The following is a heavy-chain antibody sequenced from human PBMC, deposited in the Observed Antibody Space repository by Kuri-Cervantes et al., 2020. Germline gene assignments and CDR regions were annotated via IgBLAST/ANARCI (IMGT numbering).Heavy chain of an antibody. D-gene: IGHD4-17*01. V-gene: IGHV3-48*03. CDR1: GFTFRSYE. CDR2: ISSSGSTK. Sequence: GESLKISCAASGFTFRSYEMNWVRQAPGKGLEWVSYISSSGSTKYYADSVKGRFTISRDNAKNSLYLQMNSLRAEDTAVYYCARVKSHGDYYYYYYMDVWGKGTTVTVSS. J-gene: IGHJ6*03. CDR3: ARVKSHGDYYYYYYMDV.